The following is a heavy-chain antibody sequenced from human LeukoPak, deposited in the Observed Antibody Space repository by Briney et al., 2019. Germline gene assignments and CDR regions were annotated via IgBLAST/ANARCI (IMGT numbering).Heavy chain of an antibody. D-gene: IGHD3-10*01. J-gene: IGHJ4*02. Sequence: GGSLRPSCAASGFTFSSYGMHWVRQAPGKGLEWVAFIRYDGSNKYYADSVKGRFTISRDNSKNTLYLQMNSLRAEDTAVYYCAKGPGSYYKRFDYWGQGTLVTVSS. CDR2: IRYDGSNK. CDR3: AKGPGSYYKRFDY. V-gene: IGHV3-30*02. CDR1: GFTFSSYG.